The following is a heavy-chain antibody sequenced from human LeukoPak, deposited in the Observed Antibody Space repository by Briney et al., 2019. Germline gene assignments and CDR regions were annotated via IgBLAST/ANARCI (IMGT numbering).Heavy chain of an antibody. CDR1: GFTFSDYS. D-gene: IGHD3-10*01. V-gene: IGHV3-21*01. CDR2: ISSSGSYM. CDR3: ARGDRLLTGCYGSGNSFLHY. J-gene: IGHJ4*02. Sequence: PGGSLRLSCAASGFTFSDYSMNWVRQAPGKVLEWVSSISSSGSYMYYADSLKGRFTISRDNAKSSLYLQMNSPRAEDTAVYYCARGDRLLTGCYGSGNSFLHYWGQGTLVTVSS.